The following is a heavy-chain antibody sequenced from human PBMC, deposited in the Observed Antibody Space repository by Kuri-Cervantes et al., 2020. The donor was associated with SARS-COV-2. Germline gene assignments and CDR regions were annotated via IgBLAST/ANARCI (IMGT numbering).Heavy chain of an antibody. V-gene: IGHV2-5*01. CDR2: IYWNSDI. Sequence: SGPTLVKPTQTLTLTCTFSGFSLSSSGVGVGWFRQPPGKVLECLALIYWNSDIRYSPSLRSRLTVTKDTSNNQVVLRMTTMDPVDTGTYYCAHTYYDFWSGHYTGAFDMWGQGTVVTVSS. D-gene: IGHD3-3*01. J-gene: IGHJ3*02. CDR1: GFSLSSSGVG. CDR3: AHTYYDFWSGHYTGAFDM.